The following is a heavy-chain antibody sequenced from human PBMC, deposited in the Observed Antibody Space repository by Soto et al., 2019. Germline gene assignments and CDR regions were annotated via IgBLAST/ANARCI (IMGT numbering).Heavy chain of an antibody. CDR1: GGSFSCYY. CDR2: INHSGST. J-gene: IGHJ6*02. V-gene: IGHV4-34*01. CDR3: ARGRGYSYGYYYYYYGMDV. D-gene: IGHD5-18*01. Sequence: SETLSLTCAVYGGSFSCYYWIWIRQPPGKGLEWIGEINHSGSTNYNPSLKSRVTISVDTSKNQFSLKLSSVTAADTAVYYCARGRGYSYGYYYYYYGMDVWGQGTTVT.